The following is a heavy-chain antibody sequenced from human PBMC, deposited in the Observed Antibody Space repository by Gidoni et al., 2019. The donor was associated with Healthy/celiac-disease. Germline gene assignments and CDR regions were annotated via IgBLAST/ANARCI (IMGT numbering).Heavy chain of an antibody. CDR1: GYSLTSYW. CDR2: IYPGDSDT. V-gene: IGHV5-51*01. J-gene: IGHJ4*02. CDR3: ARQKSDCTNGVCYSSLDY. Sequence: EVQLVQSGAEVNKTGESLTISCQGSGYSLTSYWLGWVCQMPGKGLEWMGIIYPGDSDTRYSPSFQGQVTIAADKSIRTAYLQGSSLKASDTAMYYCARQKSDCTNGVCYSSLDYWGQGTLVTVSS. D-gene: IGHD2-8*01.